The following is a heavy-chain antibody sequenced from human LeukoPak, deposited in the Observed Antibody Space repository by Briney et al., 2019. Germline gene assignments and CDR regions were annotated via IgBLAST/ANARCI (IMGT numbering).Heavy chain of an antibody. CDR1: GFTFSNYW. D-gene: IGHD4-23*01. Sequence: YPGGSLRLSCAASGFTFSNYWMTWVRQAPGKGLEWVANIKQDGSEKYYVDSVKGRFTISRDNAKNSLYLQMNNLRAKDTAVYYCAKGRTRWVKEECDYWGQGTLVTVSS. J-gene: IGHJ4*02. CDR2: IKQDGSEK. V-gene: IGHV3-7*03. CDR3: AKGRTRWVKEECDY.